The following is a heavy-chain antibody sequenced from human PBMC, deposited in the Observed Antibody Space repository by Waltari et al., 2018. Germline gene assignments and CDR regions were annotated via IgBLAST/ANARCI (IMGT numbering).Heavy chain of an antibody. V-gene: IGHV1-69*04. J-gene: IGHJ3*02. Sequence: QVQLVQSGAEVKKPGSSVKVSCKASGGTFSSYAISWVRQAPGQGLEWMGGIIPILGIANYAQKFQGRVTITADESTSTAYMELSSLRSEDTAVYYCARARDIAVAGGDAFDIWGQGTMVTVSS. D-gene: IGHD6-19*01. CDR1: GGTFSSYA. CDR3: ARARDIAVAGGDAFDI. CDR2: IIPILGIA.